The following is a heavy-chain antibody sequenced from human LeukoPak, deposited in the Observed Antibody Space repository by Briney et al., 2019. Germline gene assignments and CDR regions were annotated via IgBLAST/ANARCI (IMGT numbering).Heavy chain of an antibody. V-gene: IGHV3-30*18. CDR3: AKVGLTVTTILDYFDY. CDR2: ISFDASNT. D-gene: IGHD4-11*01. CDR1: GFTFSSFA. J-gene: IGHJ4*02. Sequence: GGSLRLSCAASGFTFSSFAMHWVRQAPGKGLEWVALISFDASNTYYADSVKGRFTISRDNSKSTLYLQMNSLRAEDTAVYFCAKVGLTVTTILDYFDYWGQGTLATVSS.